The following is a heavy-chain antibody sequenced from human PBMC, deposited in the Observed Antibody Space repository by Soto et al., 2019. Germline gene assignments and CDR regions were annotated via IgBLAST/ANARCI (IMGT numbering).Heavy chain of an antibody. CDR3: ARGTKPFDI. Sequence: QVQLVQSGAEVKKPGASVKVSCKASGYTFTSYDINWVRQASGQGLEWMGWMNPNRGDTVYAQKFQDRVTMTRNTSISTAYMELSSLTSEDTAVYYCARGTKPFDIWGQGTMVTVSS. V-gene: IGHV1-8*01. D-gene: IGHD2-8*01. CDR1: GYTFTSYD. J-gene: IGHJ3*02. CDR2: MNPNRGDT.